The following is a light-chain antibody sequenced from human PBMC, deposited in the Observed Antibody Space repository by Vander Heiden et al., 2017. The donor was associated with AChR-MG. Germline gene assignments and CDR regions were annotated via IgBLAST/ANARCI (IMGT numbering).Light chain of an antibody. V-gene: IGKV1-12*01. J-gene: IGKJ1*01. CDR3: QEANSFPRT. CDR1: QGISRW. Sequence: DIQMTQSPSSVSASVGDRVTITCRASQGISRWLVWYQQRPGKAPKLLIQAASTLQSGVPSRFSGSGSGTDFTLTISGLQSEDFGTYYRQEANSFPRTFGQGTKVEIK. CDR2: AAS.